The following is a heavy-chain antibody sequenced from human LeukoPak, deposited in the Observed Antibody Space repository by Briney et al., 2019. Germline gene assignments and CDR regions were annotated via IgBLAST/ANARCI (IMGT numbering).Heavy chain of an antibody. CDR1: GVTLSNYA. J-gene: IGHJ4*02. D-gene: IGHD5-12*01. CDR2: ISSSGSGGNT. Sequence: GGSLRLSCVASGVTLSNYAMSWARQAPGKGLEWVSGISSSGSGGNTYYADSVKGRFTISRDSSRNTLLLHMNTLRAEDTAVYYCAKDLSGYGLYYFDYWGQGTLVTVSS. CDR3: AKDLSGYGLYYFDY. V-gene: IGHV3-23*01.